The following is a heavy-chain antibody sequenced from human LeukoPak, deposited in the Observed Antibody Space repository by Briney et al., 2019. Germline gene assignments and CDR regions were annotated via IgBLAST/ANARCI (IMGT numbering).Heavy chain of an antibody. CDR1: GSTFSKFE. V-gene: IGHV3-48*03. CDR2: ISSSGSTI. Sequence: PGGSLRLSCALSGSTFSKFEINWVRQPPGKGLEWISYISSSGSTIYYADSVRGRFTISRDNAKNSLYLQMNSLTAQDTAVYYCASRPYGFLGPYDYRGQGALVTVSS. D-gene: IGHD3-10*01. CDR3: ASRPYGFLGPYDY. J-gene: IGHJ4*02.